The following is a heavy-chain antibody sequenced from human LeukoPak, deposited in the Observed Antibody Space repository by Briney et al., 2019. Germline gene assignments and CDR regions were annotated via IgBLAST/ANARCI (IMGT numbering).Heavy chain of an antibody. CDR1: GGSFSGYF. CDR3: ARGSIYYGDSSAYFDY. D-gene: IGHD3-22*01. CDR2: INHRGST. V-gene: IGHV4-34*01. J-gene: IGHJ4*02. Sequence: PSETLSLTCSVYGGSFSGYFWTYIRQPPGKELEWIGEINHRGSTSYNPSFKSRVTISRDTSKNQFSLRLTSVTAADTAVYYCARGSIYYGDSSAYFDYWGQGSLVTVSS.